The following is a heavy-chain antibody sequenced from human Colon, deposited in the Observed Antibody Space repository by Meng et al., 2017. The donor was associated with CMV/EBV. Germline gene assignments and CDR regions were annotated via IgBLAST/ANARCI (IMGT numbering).Heavy chain of an antibody. CDR1: GFTFNTYW. J-gene: IGHJ4*02. CDR3: VGQRGDSPFAY. CDR2: IKPDGSQG. D-gene: IGHD5-18*01. V-gene: IGHV3-7*01. Sequence: GGSLRPSCAATGFTFNTYWMTWVRQAPGKGLECVANIKPDGSQGYYVDSVKGRFTISRDNAKDLLYLQMNALGVEDTAMYYCVGQRGDSPFAYWGQGALVTVSS.